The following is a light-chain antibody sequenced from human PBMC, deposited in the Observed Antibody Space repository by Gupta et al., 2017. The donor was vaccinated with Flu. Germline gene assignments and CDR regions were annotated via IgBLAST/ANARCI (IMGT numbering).Light chain of an antibody. Sequence: ATLSVSPGERAALSCRASQKVSSNLGGYQQKPCQAPRLLIYGAATRANGSPARFSGSGSGTEFTLTISSRHSEDVAVYYCQHCNNGPCLTFGQGTKVEIK. V-gene: IGKV3-15*01. CDR1: QKVSSN. CDR2: GAA. CDR3: QHCNNGPCLT. J-gene: IGKJ1*01.